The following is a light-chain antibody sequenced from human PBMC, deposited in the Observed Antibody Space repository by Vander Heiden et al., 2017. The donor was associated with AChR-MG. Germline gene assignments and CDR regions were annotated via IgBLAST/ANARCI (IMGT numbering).Light chain of an antibody. CDR1: QNISNY. Sequence: AIRITQSPSSLSASTGDRVTITCRASQNISNYLAWYQQKPGKAPNLLIYDASTLQSGVPSKFSGSGSGTDFTLTISCLQSENFATYYCQQDDSYPLTFGGGTKVEVK. J-gene: IGKJ4*01. CDR3: QQDDSYPLT. CDR2: DAS. V-gene: IGKV1-8*01.